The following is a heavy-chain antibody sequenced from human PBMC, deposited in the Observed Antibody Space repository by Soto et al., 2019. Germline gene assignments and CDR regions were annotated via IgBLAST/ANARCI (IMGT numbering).Heavy chain of an antibody. J-gene: IGHJ6*02. CDR3: ARFIVVVPAAILIDYYYYGMDV. CDR1: GYTFTSYG. Sequence: QVPLVQSGAEVKKPGASVKVSCKASGYTFTSYGISWVRQAPGQGLEWMGWISAYNGNTNYAQKLQGRVTMTTDTSTSTAYMELRSLRSDDTAVYYCARFIVVVPAAILIDYYYYGMDVWGQGTTVTVSS. V-gene: IGHV1-18*04. D-gene: IGHD2-2*01. CDR2: ISAYNGNT.